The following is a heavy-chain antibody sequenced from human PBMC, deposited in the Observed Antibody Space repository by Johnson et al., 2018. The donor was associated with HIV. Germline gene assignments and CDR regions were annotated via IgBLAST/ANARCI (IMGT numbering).Heavy chain of an antibody. J-gene: IGHJ3*02. CDR3: VKGIDSSSWYAFDI. CDR1: GFTFSSYD. D-gene: IGHD6-13*01. Sequence: QVQLVESGGGLKQPGGSLRLSCAAPGFTFSSYDMHWVRQATGKGLEWVAVIWYDGSNKYYADSVKGRFTISRDNSKNTLYLQMNSLRAEDTAVYYCVKGIDSSSWYAFDIWGQGTMVTVSS. CDR2: IWYDGSNK. V-gene: IGHV3-33*06.